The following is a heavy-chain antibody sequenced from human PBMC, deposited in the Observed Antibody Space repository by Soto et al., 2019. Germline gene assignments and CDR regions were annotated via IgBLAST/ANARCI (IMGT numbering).Heavy chain of an antibody. Sequence: GASVKVSCKASGYTFTSYDINWVLQATGQGPEWMGWINPNSDNTGYAQKFQGRVTMTRNTSISTAYMELSSLRSEDTAVYYCARGGDFWSGYSSYYGMDVWGQGTTVTVSS. CDR3: ARGGDFWSGYSSYYGMDV. D-gene: IGHD3-3*01. V-gene: IGHV1-8*01. J-gene: IGHJ6*02. CDR2: INPNSDNT. CDR1: GYTFTSYD.